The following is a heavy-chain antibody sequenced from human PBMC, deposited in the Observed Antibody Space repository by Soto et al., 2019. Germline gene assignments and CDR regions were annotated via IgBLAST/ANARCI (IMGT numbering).Heavy chain of an antibody. Sequence: EVQLLESGGGWLQPGGPLRLSCEASGFGIRVYGVTWVRQAPGKGLEWVSGVSGGSGATHYRDSVKGRFSITTDNSANTTYLQMNSLRVEDTAVYYCVRWNGYGDHWGQGTRVTVS. CDR3: VRWNGYGDH. D-gene: IGHD1-1*01. CDR2: VSGGSGAT. CDR1: GFGIRVYG. J-gene: IGHJ4*02. V-gene: IGHV3-23*01.